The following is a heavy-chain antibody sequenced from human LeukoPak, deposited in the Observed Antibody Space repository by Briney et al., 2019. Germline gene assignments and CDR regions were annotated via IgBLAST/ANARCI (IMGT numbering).Heavy chain of an antibody. Sequence: GESLKISCKGSGYSYTSYWISWVRQMPGKGLEWMGIIYPGDSDTRYSPSFQGQVTISADKSISTAYLQWSSLKASDTAMYYCARYCSGGSCLNWFDPWGQGTLVTVSS. J-gene: IGHJ5*02. CDR2: IYPGDSDT. CDR3: ARYCSGGSCLNWFDP. V-gene: IGHV5-51*01. CDR1: GYSYTSYW. D-gene: IGHD2-15*01.